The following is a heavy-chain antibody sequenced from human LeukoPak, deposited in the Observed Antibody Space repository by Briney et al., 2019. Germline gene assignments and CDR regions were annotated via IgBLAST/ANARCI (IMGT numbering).Heavy chain of an antibody. D-gene: IGHD3-10*01. CDR2: IYTSGST. V-gene: IGHV4-61*02. CDR3: ARGFGYYYGSGRDFFDY. Sequence: SETLSFTCTVSGGSISSGSYYWSWIRQPAGKGLEWIGRIYTSGSTNYSPSLKSRVTMSVDTSKNQFSLRLSSVTAADTAVYYCARGFGYYYGSGRDFFDYWGQGTLVTVSS. J-gene: IGHJ4*02. CDR1: GGSISSGSYY.